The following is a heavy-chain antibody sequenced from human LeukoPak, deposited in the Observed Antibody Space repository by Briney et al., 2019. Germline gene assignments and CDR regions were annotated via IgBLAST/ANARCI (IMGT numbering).Heavy chain of an antibody. J-gene: IGHJ4*02. V-gene: IGHV3-23*01. CDR1: GFTFSSYA. D-gene: IGHD3/OR15-3a*01. Sequence: GGSLRLSCAASGFTFSSYAMSWVRQAPGKGLEWVSAISGSGGSTYYTDSVKGRFTISRDNSKNTLYLQMNSLRAEDTAVYYCAKGWTGYHPPYYFDYWGQETLVTVSS. CDR3: AKGWTGYHPPYYFDY. CDR2: ISGSGGST.